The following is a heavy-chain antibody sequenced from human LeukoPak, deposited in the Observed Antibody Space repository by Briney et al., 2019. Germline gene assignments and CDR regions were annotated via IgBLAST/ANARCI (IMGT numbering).Heavy chain of an antibody. Sequence: ASVKVSCKTSGYTFTDYHVHWVRQAPGQGLEWMGRINPNSGDTNYAQKFQGRVTMTRDTSISTAYMELSRLRFDDTAVYYYTFSAGYSYYFDYWGQGTLVAVSS. CDR1: GYTFTDYH. V-gene: IGHV1-2*02. J-gene: IGHJ4*02. CDR3: TFSAGYSYYFDY. CDR2: INPNSGDT. D-gene: IGHD1-26*01.